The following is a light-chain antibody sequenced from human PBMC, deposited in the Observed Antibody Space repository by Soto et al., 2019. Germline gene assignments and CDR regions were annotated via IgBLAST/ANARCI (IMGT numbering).Light chain of an antibody. J-gene: IGKJ1*01. V-gene: IGKV1-39*01. Sequence: DIHMTRSPSSLSASGIDVCAIAFRASQTIINYLNWYQHKPGTAPKLLIYAASSLQSGVPSRFSGSGSGTDFTLTISSLQPEDFATYSCQQSYSIPPKFGQGTKVDI. CDR2: AAS. CDR1: QTIINY. CDR3: QQSYSIPPK.